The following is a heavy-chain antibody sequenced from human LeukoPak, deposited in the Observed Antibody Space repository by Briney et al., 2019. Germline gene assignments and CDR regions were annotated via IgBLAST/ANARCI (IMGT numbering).Heavy chain of an antibody. CDR1: GGSISSYY. J-gene: IGHJ4*02. D-gene: IGHD1-7*01. CDR3: ARECHNWNYWIDY. Sequence: SETLSLTCTVSGGSISSYYWSWIRQPPGKGLEWIGYIYYSGSTNYNPSLKSRVTISVDTSKNQFSLKLSSVTAADTAVYYCARECHNWNYWIDYWGQGTLVTVSS. V-gene: IGHV4-59*12. CDR2: IYYSGST.